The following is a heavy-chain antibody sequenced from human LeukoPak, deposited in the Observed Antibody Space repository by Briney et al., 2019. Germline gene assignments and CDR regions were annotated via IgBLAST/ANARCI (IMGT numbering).Heavy chain of an antibody. CDR1: GLTFSSDA. D-gene: IGHD6-13*01. V-gene: IGHV3-30-3*01. CDR3: ARDQGSSWKYDAFDI. J-gene: IGHJ3*02. CDR2: ISYDGSNK. Sequence: GGSMRLSCAASGLTFSSDAMHWVRQAPGKGLEWVAFISYDGSNKYYADSVKGRFTISRDNSKNTLYLQMNSLRAEDTAVYYCARDQGSSWKYDAFDIWGQGTMVTVSS.